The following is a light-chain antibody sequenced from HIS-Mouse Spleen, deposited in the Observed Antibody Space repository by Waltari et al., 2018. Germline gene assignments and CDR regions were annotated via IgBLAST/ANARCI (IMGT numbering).Light chain of an antibody. CDR3: YSTDSSGNHRV. CDR1: ALPKKY. J-gene: IGLJ2*01. Sequence: SYELTQPPSVSVSPGQTARITCSGDALPKKYAYWYQQKSGQGPVLVIYEDSKRPSGIPDGFSGSSSGTMATLTISGAQVEDEADYYCYSTDSSGNHRVFGGGTKLTVL. CDR2: EDS. V-gene: IGLV3-10*01.